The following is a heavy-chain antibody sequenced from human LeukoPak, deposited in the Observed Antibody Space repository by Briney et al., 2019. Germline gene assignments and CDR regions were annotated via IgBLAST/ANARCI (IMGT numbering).Heavy chain of an antibody. CDR3: ARERSSSWSDYFDY. D-gene: IGHD6-13*01. CDR1: GGTFSSYA. J-gene: IGHJ4*02. V-gene: IGHV1-69*05. CDR2: IIPIFGTA. Sequence: SVKVSCKASGGTFSSYAISWVRQAPGQGLEWMGRIIPIFGTANYAQKFQRRVTITTDESTSTAYMELSSLRSEDTAVYYCARERSSSWSDYFDYWGQGTLVTVSS.